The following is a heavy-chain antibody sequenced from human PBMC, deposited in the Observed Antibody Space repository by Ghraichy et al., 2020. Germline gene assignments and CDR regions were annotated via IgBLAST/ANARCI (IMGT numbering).Heavy chain of an antibody. Sequence: GGSLRLSCAASGFTFSGYAMNWVRQAPGRGLEWVAVISYDGSNKYYADSVKGRFTISRDNSKSTLYLQMNSLRAEDTAVYYCARDRDIGLVPADLGAFDIWGQGTMVTVSS. CDR2: ISYDGSNK. V-gene: IGHV3-30-3*01. D-gene: IGHD2-2*01. J-gene: IGHJ3*02. CDR3: ARDRDIGLVPADLGAFDI. CDR1: GFTFSGYA.